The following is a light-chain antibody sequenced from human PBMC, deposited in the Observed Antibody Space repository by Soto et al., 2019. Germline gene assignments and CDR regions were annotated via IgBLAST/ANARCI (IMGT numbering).Light chain of an antibody. J-gene: IGLJ3*02. CDR2: EVS. V-gene: IGLV2-8*01. CDR3: TSYVGSNIWV. CDR1: SSDVGAYTY. Sequence: QSALTQPPSASGSHGQSVTISCTGTSSDVGAYTYVSWYQQYPGKATKLMIYEVSKRPSGVPDRVSGSKSGNTASLTVSGLKAEDEADYYCTSYVGSNIWVFGGGTKLTVL.